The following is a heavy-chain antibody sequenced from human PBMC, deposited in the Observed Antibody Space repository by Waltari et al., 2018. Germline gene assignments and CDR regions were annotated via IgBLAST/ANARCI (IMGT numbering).Heavy chain of an antibody. V-gene: IGHV3-30*03. Sequence: QVHLVESGGGVVQPGGSLRLSCAGSGFNFNDYGIHWVRQAPGKGLVWLVVVSFEETTQYYADSVKGRFTISRDKSMNTVYLEMNSLRPDDTAMYYCASVTGTGYWGQGTLVTVSS. CDR3: ASVTGTGY. D-gene: IGHD1-1*01. J-gene: IGHJ4*02. CDR1: GFNFNDYG. CDR2: VSFEETTQ.